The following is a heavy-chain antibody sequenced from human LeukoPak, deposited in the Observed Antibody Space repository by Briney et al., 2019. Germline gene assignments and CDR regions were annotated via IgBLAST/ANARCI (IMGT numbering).Heavy chain of an antibody. D-gene: IGHD3-3*01. J-gene: IGHJ6*03. Sequence: GGSLRLSCAASGFTFSSYSMNWVRQAPGKGLEWVSSISSSSSYIYYADSVKGRFTISRDNAKNSLYLQMNSLRAEDTAVYYCARGCLGYYYYYYMDVWGKGTTVTVSS. CDR1: GFTFSSYS. CDR2: ISSSSSYI. V-gene: IGHV3-21*01. CDR3: ARGCLGYYYYYYMDV.